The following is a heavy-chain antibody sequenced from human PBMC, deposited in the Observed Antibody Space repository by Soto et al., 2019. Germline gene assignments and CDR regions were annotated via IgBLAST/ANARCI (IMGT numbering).Heavy chain of an antibody. J-gene: IGHJ6*03. CDR3: ARFAGSGTSSYMDV. Sequence: QVQLVQSGAELKKPGASAKVSCKASGYIFTSYGISWVRQAPGQGLEWMAWISVDSGNTNYAQNFQGRVTMTTDTSASTARMELTSLRYDDTAVYSCARFAGSGTSSYMDVWGKGTTVIVSS. D-gene: IGHD3-10*01. CDR2: ISVDSGNT. CDR1: GYIFTSYG. V-gene: IGHV1-18*01.